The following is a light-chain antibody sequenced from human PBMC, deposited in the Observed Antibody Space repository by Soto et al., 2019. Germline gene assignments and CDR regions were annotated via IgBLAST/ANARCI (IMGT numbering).Light chain of an antibody. CDR2: GAS. Sequence: EIVMTQSPATLSVSPGERATLSCRASQSVSSNLAWYQQKPGQAPRLLIYGASTRATGIPARFSGSGSGTEFPPTLSTLQSEDFAVYYCQQYNNWPPWTFGQGTKVQIK. J-gene: IGKJ1*01. V-gene: IGKV3-15*01. CDR1: QSVSSN. CDR3: QQYNNWPPWT.